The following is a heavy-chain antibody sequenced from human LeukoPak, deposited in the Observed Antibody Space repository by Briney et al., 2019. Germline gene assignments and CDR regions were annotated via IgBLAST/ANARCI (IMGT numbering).Heavy chain of an antibody. CDR1: GYTCTGYY. CDR3: ARGPREWLRPYYFDY. Sequence: ASVKVSCKASGYTCTGYYMHWVRQAPGQGLEWMGWINPNSGGTNYAQKFQGRVTMTRDTSISTAYMELSRLRSDDTAVYYCARGPREWLRPYYFDYWGQGTLVTVSS. D-gene: IGHD5-12*01. CDR2: INPNSGGT. J-gene: IGHJ4*02. V-gene: IGHV1-2*02.